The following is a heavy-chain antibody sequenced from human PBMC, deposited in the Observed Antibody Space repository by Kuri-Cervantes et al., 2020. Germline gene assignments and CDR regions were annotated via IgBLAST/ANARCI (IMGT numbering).Heavy chain of an antibody. Sequence: SQTLSLTCAVYGGSFSGYYWSWIRQPPGKGLEWIGSIYHSGSTYYNPSLKSRVTISVDTSKNQFSLKLSSVTAADTAVYYCARVSYCSGGSCYHLSYAFDIWGQGTMVTVSS. D-gene: IGHD2-15*01. CDR3: ARVSYCSGGSCYHLSYAFDI. CDR1: GGSFSGYY. V-gene: IGHV4-34*01. J-gene: IGHJ3*02. CDR2: IYHSGST.